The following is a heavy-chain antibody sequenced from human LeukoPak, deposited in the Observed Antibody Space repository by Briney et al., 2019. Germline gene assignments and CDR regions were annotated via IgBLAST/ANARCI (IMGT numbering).Heavy chain of an antibody. CDR3: AREHTSGTYYIDY. CDR1: GFTFSDYY. V-gene: IGHV3-11*01. CDR2: ISNSGSTI. D-gene: IGHD1-26*01. J-gene: IGHJ4*02. Sequence: GGSPRLSCAASGFTFSDYYMTWIRQAPGKGLEWVSYISNSGSTIYYADSVKGRFTISRDNGKNSLYLQMNSLRAEDTAVYYCAREHTSGTYYIDYWGQGTLVTVSS.